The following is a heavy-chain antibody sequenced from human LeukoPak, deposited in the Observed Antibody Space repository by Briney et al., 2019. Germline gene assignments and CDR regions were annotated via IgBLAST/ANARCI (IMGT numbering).Heavy chain of an antibody. Sequence: SETLSLTCAVYGGSFSGYYWSWIRQPPGKGLEWIGEINHSGSTNYNPSLKSRVTISVDTSKNQFSLKLSSVTAADTAVYYCARAGIVAAGGFDYWGQGTLVTVSS. V-gene: IGHV4-34*01. D-gene: IGHD6-13*01. CDR2: INHSGST. CDR3: ARAGIVAAGGFDY. J-gene: IGHJ4*02. CDR1: GGSFSGYY.